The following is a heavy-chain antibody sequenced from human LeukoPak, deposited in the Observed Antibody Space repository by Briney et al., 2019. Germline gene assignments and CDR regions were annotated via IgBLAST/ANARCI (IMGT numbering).Heavy chain of an antibody. V-gene: IGHV3-48*04. D-gene: IGHD6-13*01. CDR1: EFTFVRYA. Sequence: GGSLRLSCAASEFTFVRYAMNWVRQAPGKGLEWVSYISSSSFKIVYADSVKGRFTISRDNPKNSLYLQMDSLRVEDTAVYYCVRDPSYGSSWYYYMDVWAKGPRSPPP. J-gene: IGHJ6*03. CDR3: VRDPSYGSSWYYYMDV. CDR2: ISSSSFKI.